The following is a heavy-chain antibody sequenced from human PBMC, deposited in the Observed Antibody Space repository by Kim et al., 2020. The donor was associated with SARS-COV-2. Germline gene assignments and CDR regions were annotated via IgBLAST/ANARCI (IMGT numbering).Heavy chain of an antibody. D-gene: IGHD3-10*01. J-gene: IGHJ6*01. Sequence: ASVKVSCKASGYTFTSYDINWVRQATGQGLECMGWMNPNSGNTGYAQKFQGRVTMTRNTSISTAYMELSSLRSEDTAVYYCARGIYYGSGSYAYYDGMDVWGQGTTVTVPS. CDR3: ARGIYYGSGSYAYYDGMDV. CDR1: GYTFTSYD. V-gene: IGHV1-8*01. CDR2: MNPNSGNT.